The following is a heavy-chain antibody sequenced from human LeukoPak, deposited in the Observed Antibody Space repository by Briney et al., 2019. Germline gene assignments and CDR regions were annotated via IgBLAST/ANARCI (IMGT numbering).Heavy chain of an antibody. V-gene: IGHV3-23*01. Sequence: GGSLRLSCAASGFTFSSYAMSWVRQAPGKGLEWVSAISGSGGSTYYADSVKGRFTISRDNAKNSLYLQMNSLRAEDTAVYYCARTTYDFWSGYYPYYFDYWGQGTLVTVSS. J-gene: IGHJ4*02. CDR2: ISGSGGST. CDR3: ARTTYDFWSGYYPYYFDY. CDR1: GFTFSSYA. D-gene: IGHD3-3*01.